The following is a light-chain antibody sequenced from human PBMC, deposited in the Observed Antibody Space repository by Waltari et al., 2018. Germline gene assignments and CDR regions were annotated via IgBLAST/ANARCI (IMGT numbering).Light chain of an antibody. CDR1: SSNIGPNY. CDR3: AAWDDSLSGNV. V-gene: IGLV1-47*01. Sequence: QSVLTQPPSASGTPGQRVTISCSGGSSNIGPNYVDWYQQLPGTAPKLLIIRNNQGPSGVPDRFSGSKSGTSASLAISGLRSEDEADYYCAAWDDSLSGNVFGTGTKVTAL. J-gene: IGLJ1*01. CDR2: RNN.